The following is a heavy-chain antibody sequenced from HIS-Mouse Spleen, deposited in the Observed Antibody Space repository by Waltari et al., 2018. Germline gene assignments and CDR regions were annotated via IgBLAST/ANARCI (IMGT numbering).Heavy chain of an antibody. Sequence: QLQLQESGPGLVKPSETLSRTCTVSGGSIRRSSSYWGWIRQPPGKGLEWIGSIYYSGSTYYNPSLKSRVTISVDTSKNQFSLKLSSVTAADTAVYYCAREIPYSSSWYDWYFDLWGRGTLVTVSS. CDR3: AREIPYSSSWYDWYFDL. CDR2: IYYSGST. CDR1: GGSIRRSSSY. J-gene: IGHJ2*01. D-gene: IGHD6-13*01. V-gene: IGHV4-39*07.